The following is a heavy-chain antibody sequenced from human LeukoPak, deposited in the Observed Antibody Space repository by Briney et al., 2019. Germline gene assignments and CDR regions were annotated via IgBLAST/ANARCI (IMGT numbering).Heavy chain of an antibody. D-gene: IGHD1-26*01. CDR3: ARVPAYSGSYGPWYYFDY. J-gene: IGHJ4*02. V-gene: IGHV3-20*01. Sequence: RPGGSLRLSCAASGFTFDDYGMSWVRQAPGKGLEWVSGINWNGGSTGYADSVKGRFTISRDNAKNSLYLQMNSLRAEDTALYHCARVPAYSGSYGPWYYFDYWGQGTLVTVSS. CDR2: INWNGGST. CDR1: GFTFDDYG.